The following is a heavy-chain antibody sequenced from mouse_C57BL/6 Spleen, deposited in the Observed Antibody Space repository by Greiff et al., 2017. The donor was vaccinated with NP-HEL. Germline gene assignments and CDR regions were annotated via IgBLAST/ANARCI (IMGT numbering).Heavy chain of an antibody. D-gene: IGHD2-2*01. Sequence: QVHVKQPGAELVKPGASVKMSCKASGYTFTSYWITWVKQRPGQGLEWIGDIYPGSGSTNYNEKFKSKATLTVDTSSSTAYMQLSSLTSEDSAVYYCARGSGYDAFAYWGQGTLVTVSA. CDR3: ARGSGYDAFAY. V-gene: IGHV1-55*01. CDR2: IYPGSGST. J-gene: IGHJ3*01. CDR1: GYTFTSYW.